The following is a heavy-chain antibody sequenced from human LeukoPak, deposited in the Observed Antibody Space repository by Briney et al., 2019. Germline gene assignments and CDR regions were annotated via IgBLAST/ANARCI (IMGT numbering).Heavy chain of an antibody. CDR2: IYTSGST. CDR3: ARDATAQLQSGWFDP. J-gene: IGHJ5*02. V-gene: IGHV4-61*02. Sequence: PSETLSLTCTVSGGSISRGSYYWSWIRQPAGKGLEWIGRIYTSGSTNYNPSLKSRVTISVDTSKNQFSLKLSSVTAADTAVYYCARDATAQLQSGWFDPWGQGTLVTVSS. CDR1: GGSISRGSYY. D-gene: IGHD5-24*01.